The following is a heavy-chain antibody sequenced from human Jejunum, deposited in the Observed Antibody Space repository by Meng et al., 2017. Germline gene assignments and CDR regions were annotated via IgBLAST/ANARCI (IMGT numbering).Heavy chain of an antibody. CDR1: GVSVNSGFYY. J-gene: IGHJ4*02. D-gene: IGHD1-14*01. Sequence: QLQQSGPGLGRPSETLSLTCTVSGVSVNSGFYYWNWVRQSPGKGLEFIGSFHHSGSAHYNASLEGRVTMSLDTSKNQFSLRLTSVTAADSALYYCTGGPDSAKSGYWGQGTLVTVAS. CDR2: FHHSGSA. V-gene: IGHV4-61*01. CDR3: TGGPDSAKSGY.